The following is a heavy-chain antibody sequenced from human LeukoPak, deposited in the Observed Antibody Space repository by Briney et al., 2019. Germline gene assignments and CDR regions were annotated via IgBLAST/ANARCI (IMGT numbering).Heavy chain of an antibody. CDR1: GFTFSSYG. Sequence: GRSLRLSCAASGFTFSSYGMHWVRQAPGKGLEWVAVISYDGSNKYYADSVKGRFTISRDNSKNTLYLKMNSLRAEDTAVYYCANQRDSSGWYRAYFDYWGQGTLVTVSS. D-gene: IGHD6-19*01. V-gene: IGHV3-30*18. J-gene: IGHJ4*02. CDR3: ANQRDSSGWYRAYFDY. CDR2: ISYDGSNK.